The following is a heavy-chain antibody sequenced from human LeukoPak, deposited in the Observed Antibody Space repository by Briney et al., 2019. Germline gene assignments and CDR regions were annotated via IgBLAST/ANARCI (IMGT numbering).Heavy chain of an antibody. CDR1: GFTFSIYA. CDR2: ISSDGQST. D-gene: IGHD6-19*01. CDR3: ARVPLGTQQWLESRRGMDV. J-gene: IGHJ6*02. Sequence: RGGSLRLSCAASGFTFSIYAISWVRQAPGKGLVWVSRISSDGQSTRYANSVKGRFTISRDNAKNTLYLQMNSLRAEDMAVYYCARVPLGTQQWLESRRGMDVWGQGTTVTVSS. V-gene: IGHV3-74*01.